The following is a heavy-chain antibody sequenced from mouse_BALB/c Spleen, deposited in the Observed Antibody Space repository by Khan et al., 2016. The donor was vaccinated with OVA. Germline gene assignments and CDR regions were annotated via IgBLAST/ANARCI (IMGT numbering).Heavy chain of an antibody. J-gene: IGHJ3*01. D-gene: IGHD1-3*01. CDR1: GYTFTDFA. CDR2: ISTYYGDA. CDR3: GRGSGNSRFAY. Sequence: QVQLKQSGAGLVRPGVSVKISCKGSGYTFTDFAMHWVKQSHAKSLERIGVISTYYGDATYNQNFKDKATMTVDKSSSTAYMELARLTSEDSGIFYCGRGSGNSRFAYWGQGTLVTVSA. V-gene: IGHV1S137*01.